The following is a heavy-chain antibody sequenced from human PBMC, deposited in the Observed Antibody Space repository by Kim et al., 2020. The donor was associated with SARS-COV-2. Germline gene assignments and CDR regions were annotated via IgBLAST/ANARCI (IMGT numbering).Heavy chain of an antibody. CDR3: AKERIVHSGCFDP. D-gene: IGHD1-26*01. Sequence: YADSVKGRFTIARDNAKNSLYLQMNSLRAEDTALYYCAKERIVHSGCFDPCGQGTLVTVSS. J-gene: IGHJ5*02. V-gene: IGHV3-9*01.